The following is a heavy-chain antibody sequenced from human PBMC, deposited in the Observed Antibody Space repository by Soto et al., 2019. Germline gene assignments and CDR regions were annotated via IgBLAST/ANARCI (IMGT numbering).Heavy chain of an antibody. CDR1: GDSISSADYY. V-gene: IGHV4-30-4*01. D-gene: IGHD1-1*01. CDR2: IFYSGTT. Sequence: PSETLSLTCTVSGDSISSADYYWSWIRQTPGKGLEWIGHIFYSGTTYYNPSLKSRLTISVDTSKNHFSLRLTSVTAADTAVYYCARDLWVEPELYYYGMDVWGQGXTVTV. J-gene: IGHJ6*02. CDR3: ARDLWVEPELYYYGMDV.